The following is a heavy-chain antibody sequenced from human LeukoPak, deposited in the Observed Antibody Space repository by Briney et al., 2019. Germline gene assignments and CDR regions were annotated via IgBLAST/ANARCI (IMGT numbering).Heavy chain of an antibody. Sequence: SVKVSCKASGGTFSSYAISWVRQAPGQGLEWMGGIIPIFGTANYAQKFQGRVTITTDVSTSTAYMELSSLRSEDTAVYYCARAKIVAAGEWYFDLWGRGTLVTVSS. J-gene: IGHJ2*01. D-gene: IGHD6-13*01. CDR1: GGTFSSYA. CDR2: IIPIFGTA. V-gene: IGHV1-69*05. CDR3: ARAKIVAAGEWYFDL.